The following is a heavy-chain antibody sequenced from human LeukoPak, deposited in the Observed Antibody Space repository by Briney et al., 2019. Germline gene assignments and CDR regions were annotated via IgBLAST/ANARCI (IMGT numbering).Heavy chain of an antibody. CDR2: IYYGGST. CDR1: GGSISSYY. J-gene: IGHJ4*02. CDR3: ASFLGSGPDFDY. V-gene: IGHV4-59*01. Sequence: SETLSLTCTVSGGSISSYYWSWIRQPPGKGLEWIGYIYYGGSTNSNPSLKSRVTISVDTSKNQFSLKLSSVTAADTAVYYCASFLGSGPDFDYWGQGTLVTVSS. D-gene: IGHD3-10*01.